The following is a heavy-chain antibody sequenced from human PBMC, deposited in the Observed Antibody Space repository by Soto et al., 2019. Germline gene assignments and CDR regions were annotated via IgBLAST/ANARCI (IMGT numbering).Heavy chain of an antibody. CDR1: GFTFSDYY. CDR3: ARDNLAFDI. J-gene: IGHJ3*02. Sequence: GGSLRLSCAASGFTFSDYYMSWIRQAPGKGLEWVSYISYSGSTIYYADSVKGRFTISRDSAKNSLYLQMNSLRAEDTAVYYGARDNLAFDIWRQRTMVTVPS. CDR2: ISYSGSTI. V-gene: IGHV3-11*01.